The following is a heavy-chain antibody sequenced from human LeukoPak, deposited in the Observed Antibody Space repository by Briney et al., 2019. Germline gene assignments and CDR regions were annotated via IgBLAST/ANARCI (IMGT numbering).Heavy chain of an antibody. D-gene: IGHD4-23*01. CDR2: IYNSGST. CDR3: ARALRLWGGNSGIAFDI. CDR1: GGSISSYY. J-gene: IGHJ3*02. V-gene: IGHV4-59*01. Sequence: PTETLSLTCTVSGGSISSYYWSWIRQPPGKGLEWIGYIYNSGSTDYNHSLKSRVTISEDMSNNQFSLKLSSVTAADTAVYYCARALRLWGGNSGIAFDIWGQGTMVTVSS.